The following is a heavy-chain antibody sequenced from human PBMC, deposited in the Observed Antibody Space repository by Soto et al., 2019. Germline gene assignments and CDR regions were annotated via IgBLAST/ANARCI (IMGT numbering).Heavy chain of an antibody. V-gene: IGHV1-46*01. D-gene: IGHD6-13*01. J-gene: IGHJ6*02. CDR3: ARDHGIAAAGYYYGMDV. CDR1: GYTFTSYY. Sequence: ASVKVSCKASGYTFTSYYMHWVRQAPGQGLEWMGIINPSGGSTSYAQKFQGRVTMTRDTSTSTVYMELSSLRSEDTAVYYCARDHGIAAAGYYYGMDVWGQGTTVTVSS. CDR2: INPSGGST.